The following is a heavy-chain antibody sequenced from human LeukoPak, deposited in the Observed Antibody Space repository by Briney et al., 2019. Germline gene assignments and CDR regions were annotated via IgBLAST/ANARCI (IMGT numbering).Heavy chain of an antibody. CDR3: AREPRKDGHNGMDV. J-gene: IGHJ6*02. Sequence: ASVKVSFKASGYTFTSYYMHWVRQAPGQGLEWVGIINPGDGGTSYAQKFQGRATMSRDTSTSTLYMELSSLRSEDTALYYCAREPRKDGHNGMDVWGQGTTVTVSS. V-gene: IGHV1-46*01. CDR1: GYTFTSYY. CDR2: INPGDGGT. D-gene: IGHD5-24*01.